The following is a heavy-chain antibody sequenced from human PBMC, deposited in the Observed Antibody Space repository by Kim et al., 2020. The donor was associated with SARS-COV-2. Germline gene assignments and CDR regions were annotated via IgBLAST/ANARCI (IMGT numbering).Heavy chain of an antibody. Sequence: GGSLRLSCAASGFTFSSYWMHWVRQAPGKGLVWVSRINSDGSSTSYADSVKGRFTISRDNAKNTLYLQMNSLRAEDTAVYYCARGQSYSTLGWADYGMDVWGQGTTVTVSS. CDR3: ARGQSYSTLGWADYGMDV. J-gene: IGHJ6*02. V-gene: IGHV3-74*01. CDR1: GFTFSSYW. D-gene: IGHD4-4*01. CDR2: INSDGSST.